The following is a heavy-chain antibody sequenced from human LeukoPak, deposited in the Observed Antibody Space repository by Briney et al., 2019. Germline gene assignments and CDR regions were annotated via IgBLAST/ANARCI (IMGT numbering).Heavy chain of an antibody. J-gene: IGHJ4*02. CDR1: GFTFSIYG. V-gene: IGHV3-30*02. D-gene: IGHD4-17*01. Sequence: GGSLRLSCAASGFTFSIYGMSWVRQAPGKGLEWVAFIRYDGSKKYYADSVRGRFTISRDNSKNTVYLQMNSLRIEDTAVYYCARTYYGDYTVRNWGQGTLATVSS. CDR2: IRYDGSKK. CDR3: ARTYYGDYTVRN.